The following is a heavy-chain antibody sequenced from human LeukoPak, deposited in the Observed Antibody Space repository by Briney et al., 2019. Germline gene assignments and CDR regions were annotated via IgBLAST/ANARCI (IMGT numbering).Heavy chain of an antibody. CDR3: ARSVGATWDFDY. CDR1: GYTFTSYG. CDR2: ISAYNGNT. D-gene: IGHD1-26*01. V-gene: IGHV1-18*01. J-gene: IGHJ4*02. Sequence: ASVKVSCKASGYTFTSYGISWVRQAPGQGLERMGWISAYNGNTNYAQKLQGRVTMTTDTSTSTAYMELGSLRSDDTAVYYCARSVGATWDFDYWGQGTLVTVSS.